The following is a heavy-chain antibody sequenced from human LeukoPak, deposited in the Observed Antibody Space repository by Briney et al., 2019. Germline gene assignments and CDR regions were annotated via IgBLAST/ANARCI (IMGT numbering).Heavy chain of an antibody. CDR1: GRSISSYY. Sequence: SETLSLTCTVSGRSISSYYWSWIRQPPGKGLEWIGYIYYSGSTNYNPSLKSRVTISVDTSKNQFSLKVSSVTAADTAVYYCGRDSSDGPTFEIWGQGTMVTVSS. J-gene: IGHJ3*02. CDR3: GRDSSDGPTFEI. CDR2: IYYSGST. V-gene: IGHV4-59*12.